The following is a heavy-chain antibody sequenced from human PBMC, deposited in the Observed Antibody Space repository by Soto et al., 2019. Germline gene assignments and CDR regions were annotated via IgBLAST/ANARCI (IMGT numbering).Heavy chain of an antibody. CDR2: ISDDGNNK. Sequence: HPGGSLRLSCAASGFTFSSYGIHWVRQAPGKGLEWVAFISDDGNNKYYADSVKGRFTISRDNFRNTLYLQMNSLRGEDTAVYYCAKRRNVLRFLEWSSGMEVWGQGTTVTVSS. D-gene: IGHD3-3*01. CDR3: AKRRNVLRFLEWSSGMEV. J-gene: IGHJ6*02. V-gene: IGHV3-30*18. CDR1: GFTFSSYG.